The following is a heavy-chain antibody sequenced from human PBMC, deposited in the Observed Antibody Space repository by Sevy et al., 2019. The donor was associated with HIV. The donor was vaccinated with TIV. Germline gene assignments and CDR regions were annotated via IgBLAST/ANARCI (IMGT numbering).Heavy chain of an antibody. Sequence: GGSLRLSCAASGFTFSDHYMEWGRQAPGKGLEWVGRTRNKADSYTTEYAASVKGRFTISRDDSKNAPYLQMNSLKTEDTAVYYCATHAGIAAAGRVFDYWGQGSLVTVSS. D-gene: IGHD6-13*01. CDR2: TRNKADSYTT. V-gene: IGHV3-72*01. CDR3: ATHAGIAAAGRVFDY. J-gene: IGHJ4*02. CDR1: GFTFSDHY.